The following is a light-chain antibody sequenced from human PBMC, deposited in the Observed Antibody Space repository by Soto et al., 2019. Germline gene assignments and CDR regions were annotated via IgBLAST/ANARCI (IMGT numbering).Light chain of an antibody. V-gene: IGKV1-9*01. CDR3: QQLNSYRT. CDR1: QGLNSY. J-gene: IGKJ1*01. CDR2: AAS. Sequence: DIQMTQSPSSLSASVGDRVTITCRASQGLNSYLAWYQQKPGKAPKLLIYAASTLQSGVPSRFSGSGSGTEFTLTISSLQPEDFATYYCQQLNSYRTFGQGTKVDI.